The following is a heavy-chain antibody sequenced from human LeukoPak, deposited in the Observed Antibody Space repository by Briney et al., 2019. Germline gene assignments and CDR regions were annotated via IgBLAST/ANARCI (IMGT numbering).Heavy chain of an antibody. CDR3: ARDFRFLEDN. Sequence: GGSLRLSRAASGFTFSNYWMTWVRQAPGRGLEWVGNIKGDGSEKYYVDSVKGRFTISRDNAKNSLYLQMNSLRAEDTAVYYCARDFRFLEDNWGQGTLVTVSS. J-gene: IGHJ4*02. D-gene: IGHD3-3*01. V-gene: IGHV3-7*01. CDR2: IKGDGSEK. CDR1: GFTFSNYW.